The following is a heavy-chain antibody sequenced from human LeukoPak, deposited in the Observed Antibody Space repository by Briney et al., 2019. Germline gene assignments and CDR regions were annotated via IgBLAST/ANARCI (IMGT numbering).Heavy chain of an antibody. J-gene: IGHJ4*02. Sequence: GASVKVSCKASGYTFTSYAMNWVRQAPGQGLEWMGWINPNSGATTYAQKFQGRVTMTRDTSISTAYMELSRLRSDDTAVYYCTRGPSTTVTNRNYFDFWGQGTLVTVSS. CDR3: TRGPSTTVTNRNYFDF. V-gene: IGHV1-2*02. D-gene: IGHD4-11*01. CDR1: GYTFTSYA. CDR2: INPNSGAT.